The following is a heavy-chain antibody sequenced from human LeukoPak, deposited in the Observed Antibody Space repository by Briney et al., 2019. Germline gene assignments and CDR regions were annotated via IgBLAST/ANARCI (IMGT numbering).Heavy chain of an antibody. CDR1: GYTFTSYG. D-gene: IGHD4-17*01. Sequence: SVKVSCKASGYTFTSYGISWVRQAPGQGLEWMGGIIPIFGTANYAQKFQGRVTITADKSTSTAYMELSSLRSEDTAVYYCARVPTTDGDYFDYWGQGTLVTVSS. CDR3: ARVPTTDGDYFDY. J-gene: IGHJ4*02. V-gene: IGHV1-69*06. CDR2: IIPIFGTA.